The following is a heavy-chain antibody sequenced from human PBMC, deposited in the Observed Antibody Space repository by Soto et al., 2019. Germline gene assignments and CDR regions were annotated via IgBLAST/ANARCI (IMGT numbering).Heavy chain of an antibody. D-gene: IGHD3-16*01. Sequence: QVQLQQWGAGLLKPSETLSLTCAVYNGSLTGHYWTWIRQPPGKGLEWIGEIDHSGITNYNPSLKSRVTISVDTSKNRFSLILTSVTAADTAVYYCMSRARERGSASNTFGGGGPRFGDYWGQGNLVTVSS. J-gene: IGHJ4*02. CDR1: NGSLTGHY. V-gene: IGHV4-34*01. CDR3: MSRARERGSASNTFGGGGPRFGDY. CDR2: IDHSGIT.